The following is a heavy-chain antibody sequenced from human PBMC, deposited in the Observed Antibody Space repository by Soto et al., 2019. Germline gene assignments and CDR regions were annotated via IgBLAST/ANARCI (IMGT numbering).Heavy chain of an antibody. CDR2: ISAYNGNT. Sequence: RASVKVSCKASGYTFTSYGISWVRQAPGQGLEWMGWISAYNGNTNYAQKLQGRVTMTTDTSTSTAYMELRSLRSDDTAVYYCARGSMVRGVIISRPYFDYWGQGTLVTLYS. J-gene: IGHJ4*02. CDR1: GYTFTSYG. V-gene: IGHV1-18*01. D-gene: IGHD3-10*01. CDR3: ARGSMVRGVIISRPYFDY.